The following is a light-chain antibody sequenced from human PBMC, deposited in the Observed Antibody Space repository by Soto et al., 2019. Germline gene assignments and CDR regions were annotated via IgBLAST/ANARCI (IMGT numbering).Light chain of an antibody. V-gene: IGLV2-23*03. J-gene: IGLJ2*01. Sequence: QSVLTQPASVSGSPGQSITISCTGTSSDVGGYNYVSWYQQHPGKAPKLMIYEGNKRPSGVSNRFSASKSGNTASLTISGLQAEDEADYYCCSYAGSSTFVVFGGGTQLTVL. CDR3: CSYAGSSTFVV. CDR2: EGN. CDR1: SSDVGGYNY.